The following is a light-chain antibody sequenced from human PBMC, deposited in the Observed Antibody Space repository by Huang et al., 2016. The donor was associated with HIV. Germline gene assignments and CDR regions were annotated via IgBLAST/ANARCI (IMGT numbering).Light chain of an antibody. J-gene: IGKJ4*01. CDR1: QNIGGS. CDR2: EAS. CDR3: QQYNDWSAGT. V-gene: IGKV3-15*01. Sequence: EIVMTQSPATLSVSPGERATLSCRASQNIGGSLAWYQKKPGQAPRLLIYEASTRATGIPARFSGSESGTDFTLTISSLQSEDLAVYYCQQYNDWSAGTVGGGTKVEI.